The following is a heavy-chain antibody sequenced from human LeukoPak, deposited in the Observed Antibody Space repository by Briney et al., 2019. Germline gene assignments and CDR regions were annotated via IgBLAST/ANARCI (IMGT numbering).Heavy chain of an antibody. D-gene: IGHD3-10*01. V-gene: IGHV4-38-2*02. CDR2: IYHSGST. CDR3: ARDGITMVRGVIEPPNSDY. CDR1: GYSISSGYY. Sequence: SETLSLTCTVSGYSISSGYYWGWIRQPPGKGLEWIGSIYHSGSTYYNPSLKSRVTISVDTSKNQFSLKLSSVTAADTAVYYCARDGITMVRGVIEPPNSDYWGQGTLVTVSS. J-gene: IGHJ4*02.